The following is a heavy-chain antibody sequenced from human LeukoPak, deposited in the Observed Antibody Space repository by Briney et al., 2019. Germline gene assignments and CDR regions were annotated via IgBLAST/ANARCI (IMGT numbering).Heavy chain of an antibody. CDR3: ARASSLYDFWSGYTNHFDY. CDR1: GNTSPVK. Sequence: ASVTVSCKASGNTSPVKKTNWGGQALGQGLEGREWMNLKGGNTGYAQKFQGRVTMTRNTSISTAYMELSSLRSEDTAVYYCARASSLYDFWSGYTNHFDYWGQGTLVTVSS. J-gene: IGHJ4*02. V-gene: IGHV1-8*01. CDR2: MNLKGGNT. D-gene: IGHD3-3*01.